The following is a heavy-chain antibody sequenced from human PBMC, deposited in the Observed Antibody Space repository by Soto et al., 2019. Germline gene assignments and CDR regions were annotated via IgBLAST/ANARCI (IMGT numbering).Heavy chain of an antibody. CDR1: GFTFSSYA. CDR3: AKVTRIVVVTATIRGYFQH. J-gene: IGHJ1*01. Sequence: GESLKISCAASGFTFSSYAMSWVRQAPGKGLEWVSAISGSGGSTYYADSVKGRFTISRDNSKNTLYLQMNSLRAEDTAVYYCAKVTRIVVVTATIRGYFQHWGQGTLVTVSS. D-gene: IGHD2-21*02. V-gene: IGHV3-23*01. CDR2: ISGSGGST.